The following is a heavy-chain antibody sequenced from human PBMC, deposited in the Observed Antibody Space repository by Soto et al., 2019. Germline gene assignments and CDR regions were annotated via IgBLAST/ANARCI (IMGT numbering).Heavy chain of an antibody. CDR3: AKNGGSLNAWYAFDI. J-gene: IGHJ3*02. CDR2: ISGSGGSI. D-gene: IGHD2-8*01. CDR1: GFTFSSYA. Sequence: PGGSLRLSCAASGFTFSSYAMSWVRQAPGKGLEWVSAISGSGGSIYYADSVKGRFTISRDNSKNTLYLQMNSLRAEDTAVYYCAKNGGSLNAWYAFDIWGQGTMVTVSS. V-gene: IGHV3-23*01.